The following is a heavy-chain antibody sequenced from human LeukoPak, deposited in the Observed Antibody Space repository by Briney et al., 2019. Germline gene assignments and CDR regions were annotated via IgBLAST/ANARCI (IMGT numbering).Heavy chain of an antibody. D-gene: IGHD6-19*01. Sequence: ASVKVSCKASGYTFTIYDIHWVRQATGQGLEWMGWMNPNSGSTGYAQKFQGRVTMTRDTSISTAYMELSSLRSEDTAVYYCARGPHTSGWPQQYYWGQGTLVAVSS. CDR2: MNPNSGST. J-gene: IGHJ4*02. CDR1: GYTFTIYD. CDR3: ARGPHTSGWPQQYY. V-gene: IGHV1-8*01.